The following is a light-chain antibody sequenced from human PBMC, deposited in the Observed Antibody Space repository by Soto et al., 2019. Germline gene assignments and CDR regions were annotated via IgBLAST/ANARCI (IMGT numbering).Light chain of an antibody. CDR2: GAS. V-gene: IGKV3-15*01. CDR1: QSVSSN. Sequence: EIVMTQSPATLSVSPGERATLPFRASQSVSSNLVWYQQKPGQAPRLLIYGASTRVTGIPARFSGSGSGTEFTLTISSLQSEDFAVYYCQQYHNWWTFGQGTKVDIK. CDR3: QQYHNWWT. J-gene: IGKJ1*01.